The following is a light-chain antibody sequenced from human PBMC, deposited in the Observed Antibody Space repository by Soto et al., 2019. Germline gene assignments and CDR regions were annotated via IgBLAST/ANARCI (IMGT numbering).Light chain of an antibody. V-gene: IGLV2-14*01. Sequence: QSVLTQPASVSGSPGQSITISCTGTSSDVGGYNYVSWYQQHPGKAPKLMIYDVSTRPSGVSNRFSGSKSGNTASLTSSGLQAEDEADYYCSSYTRSSTDVFGTGTKLTVL. CDR2: DVS. CDR3: SSYTRSSTDV. J-gene: IGLJ1*01. CDR1: SSDVGGYNY.